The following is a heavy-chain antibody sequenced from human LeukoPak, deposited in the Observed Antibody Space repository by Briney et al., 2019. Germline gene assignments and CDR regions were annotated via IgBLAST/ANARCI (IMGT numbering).Heavy chain of an antibody. CDR2: ISGSGDDP. V-gene: IGHV3-23*01. CDR1: GFTFSNYA. Sequence: PGGSLRLSCAAYGFTFSNYAMNWVRQAPGKGLEWVSSISGSGDDPSYADSVKGRFTISRDNSRNTLYLQMNSLGAEDTAVYYCAKQFVDIWGQGTLVTVSS. J-gene: IGHJ5*02. D-gene: IGHD5-24*01. CDR3: AKQFVDI.